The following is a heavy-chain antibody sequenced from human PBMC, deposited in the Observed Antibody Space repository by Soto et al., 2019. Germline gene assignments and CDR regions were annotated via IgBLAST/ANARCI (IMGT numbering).Heavy chain of an antibody. V-gene: IGHV3-30*03. Sequence: QVQLVESGGGVVQPGRSLRLSCAASGFTLSNNGMHWVRQAPGKGLEWVAVISRDGNTKFSADSVKGRFAISKDNSENTLYLQMNSLRLEDTAVYFCARELASGNWGQGTLVTVSS. CDR2: ISRDGNTK. D-gene: IGHD3-10*01. J-gene: IGHJ4*02. CDR3: ARELASGN. CDR1: GFTLSNNG.